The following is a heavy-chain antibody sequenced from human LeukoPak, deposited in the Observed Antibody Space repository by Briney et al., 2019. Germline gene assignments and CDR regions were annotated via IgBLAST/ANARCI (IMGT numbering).Heavy chain of an antibody. Sequence: GGSLRLSCAASRFTFSNAWLNWVRQAPGKGLEWVGRIKSKADGETTDYTAPVKGRFTISRDDSTNMVYLQMNSLKMEDTAVYYCAIDEPNYAPYDLDYWGQGTLVTVSS. J-gene: IGHJ4*02. V-gene: IGHV3-15*01. CDR3: AIDEPNYAPYDLDY. CDR1: RFTFSNAW. D-gene: IGHD4/OR15-4a*01. CDR2: IKSKADGETT.